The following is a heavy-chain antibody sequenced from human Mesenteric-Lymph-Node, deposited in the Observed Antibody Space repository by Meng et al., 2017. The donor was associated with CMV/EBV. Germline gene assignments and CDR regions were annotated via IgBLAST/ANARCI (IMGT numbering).Heavy chain of an antibody. CDR2: IYYSGST. V-gene: IGHV4-59*01. D-gene: IGHD6-13*01. J-gene: IGHJ4*02. CDR1: GGSISSYY. Sequence: SETLSLTCTVSGGSISSYYWSWIRQPPGKGLEWIGYIYYSGSTNYNPSLKSRVTISVDTSKNQFSLKLSSVTAADTAVYYCAKPGREEHSSSWYYFDYWGQGTLVTVSS. CDR3: AKPGREEHSSSWYYFDY.